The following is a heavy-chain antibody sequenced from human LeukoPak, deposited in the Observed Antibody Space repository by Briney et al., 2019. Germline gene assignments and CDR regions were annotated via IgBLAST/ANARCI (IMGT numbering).Heavy chain of an antibody. J-gene: IGHJ6*02. Sequence: PGGSLRLSCAASGFTFSSYGMHWVRQAPGKGLEWVAVIWYDGSNKYYADSVKGRFTISRDNSKNTLYLQMNSLRAEGTAVYYCARAGVDTMVRGAIYGMDVWGQGTTVTVSS. CDR1: GFTFSSYG. D-gene: IGHD3-10*01. V-gene: IGHV3-33*01. CDR2: IWYDGSNK. CDR3: ARAGVDTMVRGAIYGMDV.